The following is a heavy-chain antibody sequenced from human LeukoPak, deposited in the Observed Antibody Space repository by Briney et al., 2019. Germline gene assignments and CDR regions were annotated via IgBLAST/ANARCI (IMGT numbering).Heavy chain of an antibody. J-gene: IGHJ4*02. Sequence: GATLRLSCATSGFTFSTSWMHWVRQAPGKGLVWVSRISSDGSTTTYADSVKGRFTISRDNAKNTLYLQMNSLRVEDTAVYYCVRVRSSSWYDYWGQGALVTVSS. CDR1: GFTFSTSW. V-gene: IGHV3-74*01. D-gene: IGHD6-13*01. CDR2: ISSDGSTT. CDR3: VRVRSSSWYDY.